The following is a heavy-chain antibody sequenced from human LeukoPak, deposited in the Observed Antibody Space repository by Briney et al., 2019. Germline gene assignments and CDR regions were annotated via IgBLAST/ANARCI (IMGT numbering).Heavy chain of an antibody. CDR3: AKDRPNYYGSNGHYYRRDGDY. CDR2: ITSSGDGT. V-gene: IGHV3-23*01. D-gene: IGHD3-22*01. CDR1: GFTFSIYA. J-gene: IGHJ4*02. Sequence: QPGGSLRLSCAASGFTFSIYAMSWVRQAPGKGRRWVSSITSSGDGTYYADSGKGRFTISRDNSENMLYLQMNRLRVEDTAVYFCAKDRPNYYGSNGHYYRRDGDYWGQGTLVTVSS.